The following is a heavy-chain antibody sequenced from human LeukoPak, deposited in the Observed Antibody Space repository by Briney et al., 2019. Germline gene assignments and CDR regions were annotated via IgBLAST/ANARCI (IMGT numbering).Heavy chain of an antibody. CDR1: GYIFTNYD. J-gene: IGHJ4*02. D-gene: IGHD5-24*01. Sequence: ASVKVSCKASGYIFTNYDINWVRQATGQGLEWMGWINPNTGDTKYARKFQARVSLTRDTSISTAYMELSSLSSDDTAIYYCARDLQEIPRPGRVDYWGQGTLVTVSS. CDR3: ARDLQEIPRPGRVDY. CDR2: INPNTGDT. V-gene: IGHV1-2*02.